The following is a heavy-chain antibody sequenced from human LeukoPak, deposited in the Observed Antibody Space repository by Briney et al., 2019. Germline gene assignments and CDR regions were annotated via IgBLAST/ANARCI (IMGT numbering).Heavy chain of an antibody. D-gene: IGHD6-13*01. J-gene: IGHJ3*02. CDR2: INHSGST. Sequence: SETPSLTRADSGGSLSGYYWSCIRQPPQKRLEWIGEINHSGSTNYNPSLKSRVTISVDTSKNQFSLKLSSVTAADTAVYYCARVAGIAAAGTWAFDIWGQGTMVTVSS. CDR1: GGSLSGYY. V-gene: IGHV4-34*01. CDR3: ARVAGIAAAGTWAFDI.